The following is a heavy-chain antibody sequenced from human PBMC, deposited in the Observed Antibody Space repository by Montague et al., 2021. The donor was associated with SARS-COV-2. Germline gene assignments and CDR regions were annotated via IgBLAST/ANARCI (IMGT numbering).Heavy chain of an antibody. CDR3: ARMYVPAHGTSAASYSDY. D-gene: IGHD6-13*01. J-gene: IGHJ4*02. V-gene: IGHV4-31*03. CDR1: GGSISSDDSY. Sequence: TLSLTCIVPGGSISSDDSYWTWIRRHPGKGLEWIGYISYSGRTSYNVSLKSRLTISADTSDNQFSLKLTSMTAADTAVYYCARMYVPAHGTSAASYSDYWGRGTLVTVSS. CDR2: ISYSGRT.